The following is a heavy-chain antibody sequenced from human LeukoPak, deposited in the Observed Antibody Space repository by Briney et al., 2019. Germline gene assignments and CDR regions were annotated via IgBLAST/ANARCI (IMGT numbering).Heavy chain of an antibody. Sequence: SVKVSCKASGGTFSSYAISWVRQAPGQGLEWMGRIIPIFGIANYAQKFQGRVTITADKSTSTAYMELSSLRSEDTAVYYCAREGLELRSFYGMDVWGQGTTVTVSS. D-gene: IGHD1-7*01. CDR2: IIPIFGIA. CDR1: GGTFSSYA. J-gene: IGHJ6*02. CDR3: AREGLELRSFYGMDV. V-gene: IGHV1-69*04.